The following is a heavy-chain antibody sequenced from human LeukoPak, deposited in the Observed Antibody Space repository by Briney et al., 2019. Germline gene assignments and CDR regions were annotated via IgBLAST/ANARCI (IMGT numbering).Heavy chain of an antibody. Sequence: ASVKVSCKASGYTFTSYGISWVRQAPGQGLEWMGWISAYNGNTNYAQKLQGRVTMTTDPSTSTAYMELRSLRSDDTAVYYCARWWLRQDAFDIWGQGTMVTVSS. CDR2: ISAYNGNT. D-gene: IGHD5-12*01. V-gene: IGHV1-18*01. J-gene: IGHJ3*02. CDR1: GYTFTSYG. CDR3: ARWWLRQDAFDI.